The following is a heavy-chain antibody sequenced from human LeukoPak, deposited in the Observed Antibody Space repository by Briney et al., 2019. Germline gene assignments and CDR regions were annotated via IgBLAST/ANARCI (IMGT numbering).Heavy chain of an antibody. V-gene: IGHV1-69*05. D-gene: IGHD2-2*01. J-gene: IGHJ5*02. CDR2: IIPIFGTA. CDR1: GYTFTSYG. Sequence: SVKVSCKASGYTFTSYGISWVRQAPGQGLEWMGWIIPIFGTANYAQKFQGRVTITTDESTSTAYMELSSLRSEDTAVYYCARVRVDCSSTSCYVLAGWFDPWGQGTLVTVSS. CDR3: ARVRVDCSSTSCYVLAGWFDP.